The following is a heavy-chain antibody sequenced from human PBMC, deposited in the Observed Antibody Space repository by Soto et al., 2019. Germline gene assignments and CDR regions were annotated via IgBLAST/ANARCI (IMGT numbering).Heavy chain of an antibody. J-gene: IGHJ4*02. CDR2: IKARE. CDR1: GLTIFRDAW. D-gene: IGHD4-17*01. Sequence: EAQLVDSGGGLVKPGESLRLSCAVSGLTIFRDAWLTWVRQVPGKGLEWVGHIKARENYAAPVEDRFTISRDVSKNTMYLHMNSLRPDDTAFYYCTWMNTVTSVYNWGQGTLVTVSS. V-gene: IGHV3-15*01. CDR3: TWMNTVTSVYN.